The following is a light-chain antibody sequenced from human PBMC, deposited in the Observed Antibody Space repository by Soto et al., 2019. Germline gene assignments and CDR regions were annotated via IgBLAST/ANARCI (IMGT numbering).Light chain of an antibody. Sequence: QSVLTQPASVSGSPGRSIAISCTGTSGDVGGYDYVSWYQQHPDKAPKLMIYEVTKRPTWVSNRFSGSKSGNTASLTISGLQPEDEADYYCSSHTSGSTRVFGSGTKLTVL. CDR1: SGDVGGYDY. CDR3: SSHTSGSTRV. CDR2: EVT. J-gene: IGLJ1*01. V-gene: IGLV2-14*01.